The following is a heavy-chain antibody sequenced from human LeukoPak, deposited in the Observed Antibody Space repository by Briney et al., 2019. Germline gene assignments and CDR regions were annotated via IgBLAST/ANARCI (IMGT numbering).Heavy chain of an antibody. D-gene: IGHD1-1*01. Sequence: ASMKVSCKASGYTFTSYTMNWVRQAPGQGLEWMGCINTNTEKPTYAQGFTGRFVFSLDTSVSTAYLQISSLKAEDTAVYYCARGMSNSPYYFYYYMDVWGKGTTVTVSS. CDR3: ARGMSNSPYYFYYYMDV. V-gene: IGHV7-4-1*02. CDR2: INTNTEKP. CDR1: GYTFTSYT. J-gene: IGHJ6*03.